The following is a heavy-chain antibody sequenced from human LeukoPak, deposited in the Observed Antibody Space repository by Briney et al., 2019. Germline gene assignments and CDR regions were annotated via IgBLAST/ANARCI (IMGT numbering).Heavy chain of an antibody. CDR2: VYYSGST. D-gene: IGHD3-22*01. CDR3: ARGLFSRDYYYYFDY. V-gene: IGHV4-59*01. J-gene: IGHJ4*02. Sequence: PSETLSLTCTVSGGFIGTFYWSWIRQPPGKGQEWIGYVYYSGSTSYNSSLKSRVIISVDTSKNQVSLRLSSVTAADTAVYYCARGLFSRDYYYYFDYWGQGTLVTVSS. CDR1: GGFIGTFY.